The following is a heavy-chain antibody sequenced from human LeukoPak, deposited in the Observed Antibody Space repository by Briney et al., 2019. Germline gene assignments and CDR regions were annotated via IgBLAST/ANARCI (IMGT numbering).Heavy chain of an antibody. V-gene: IGHV4-34*01. CDR2: VNHSGST. J-gene: IGHJ3*02. CDR1: GGSLSGYY. CDR3: ARERYSGSYFSSDHAFDI. Sequence: PSETLSLTCAVYGGSLSGYYWSWIRQPPGKGLEWIGEVNHSGSTNYNPSLKSRVTISVDTSKNQFSLKLSSVTAADTAVYYCARERYSGSYFSSDHAFDIWGQGTMVTVSS. D-gene: IGHD1-26*01.